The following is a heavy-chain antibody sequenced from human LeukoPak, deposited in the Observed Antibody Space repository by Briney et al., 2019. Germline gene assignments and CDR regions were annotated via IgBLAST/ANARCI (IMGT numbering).Heavy chain of an antibody. CDR1: GFTFSSYA. CDR2: ISGSGGST. V-gene: IGHV3-23*01. J-gene: IGHJ4*02. Sequence: AGGSLRLSCAASGFTFSSYAMSWVRQAPGKGLEWVSAISGSGGSTYYADSVKGRFTISRDNAKNSLYLQMNSLRAEDTAVFYCARDLSGGYYLGPDYWGQGTLVTVSS. CDR3: ARDLSGGYYLGPDY. D-gene: IGHD1-26*01.